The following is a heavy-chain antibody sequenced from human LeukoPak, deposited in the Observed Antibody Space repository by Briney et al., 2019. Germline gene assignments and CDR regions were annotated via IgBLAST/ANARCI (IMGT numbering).Heavy chain of an antibody. CDR3: ARKAQTGSHSGPFDI. Sequence: GGSLRLSCAASGFTFSSHAMNWVRQAPGKGLEWISSISTDSLTIKYADFVSGQFTISRDNAEHLLFLQMNSLRAGDTAVYYCARKAQTGSHSGPFDIWGQGTLVTVSS. D-gene: IGHD1-26*01. V-gene: IGHV3-48*04. J-gene: IGHJ3*02. CDR2: ISTDSLTI. CDR1: GFTFSSHA.